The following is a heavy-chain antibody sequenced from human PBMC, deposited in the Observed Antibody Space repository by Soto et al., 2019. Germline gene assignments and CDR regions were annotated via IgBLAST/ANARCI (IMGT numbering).Heavy chain of an antibody. Sequence: ASGKVSCKASGYMFVTYGINWVRQAPGQGLEWMGWISAYNGNTKYAQNLQGRVTMTTDASTSTAYMEMRSLRSDDTAVYYCARDLDGSGSYYTDYRGPRTLDTV. CDR1: GYMFVTYG. CDR2: ISAYNGNT. D-gene: IGHD3-10*01. CDR3: ARDLDGSGSYYTDY. V-gene: IGHV1-18*01. J-gene: IGHJ4*02.